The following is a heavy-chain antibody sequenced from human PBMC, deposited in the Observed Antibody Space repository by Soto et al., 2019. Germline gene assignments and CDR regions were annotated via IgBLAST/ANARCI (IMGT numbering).Heavy chain of an antibody. D-gene: IGHD5-18*01. CDR3: ARDIRGYSRAFDY. CDR1: GGSVSGGSYY. V-gene: IGHV4-61*01. Sequence: ETLSLTCTVSGGSVSGGSYYWTWIRQPPGKGLEWIGYIYYSGSTTYSPSLKSRVTISIDTSKNQFSLKLTSATAADTAIYYCARDIRGYSRAFDYWGQGALVTVSS. J-gene: IGHJ4*02. CDR2: IYYSGST.